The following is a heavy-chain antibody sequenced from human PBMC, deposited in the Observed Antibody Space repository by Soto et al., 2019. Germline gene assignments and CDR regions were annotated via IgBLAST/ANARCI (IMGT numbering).Heavy chain of an antibody. J-gene: IGHJ3*01. CDR2: LYITDGT. CDR3: ATWLLREHGFDV. V-gene: IGHV3-53*01. Sequence: VGSLTLSCAASGFTVNGKKYMTWVRQAPGKGLEWVSALYITDGTYYADSVKGRFIVSIDNSRTTVYLQMNSLRPEDTAVYYCATWLLREHGFDVWGPGTMVTVSS. D-gene: IGHD6-19*01. CDR1: GFTVNGKKY.